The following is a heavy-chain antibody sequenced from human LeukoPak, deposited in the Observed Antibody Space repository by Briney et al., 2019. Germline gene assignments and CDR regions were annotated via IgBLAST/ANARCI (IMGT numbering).Heavy chain of an antibody. J-gene: IGHJ4*02. CDR3: AREGDWGSSLDY. D-gene: IGHD6-6*01. Sequence: GGSLRLSCAASGFTFSNDNMNWVRQAPGKGLEWVSYISSSGSTIYYADSVKGRFTISRDNAKNSLYLQMNSLRAEDTAVYYCAREGDWGSSLDYWGQGTLVTVSS. CDR1: GFTFSNDN. CDR2: ISSSGSTI. V-gene: IGHV3-48*01.